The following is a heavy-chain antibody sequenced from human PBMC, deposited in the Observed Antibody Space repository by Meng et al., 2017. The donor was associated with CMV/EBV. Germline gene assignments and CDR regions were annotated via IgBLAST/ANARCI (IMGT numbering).Heavy chain of an antibody. CDR3: ARMPRDGYNYIDY. J-gene: IGHJ4*02. V-gene: IGHV1-69*12. D-gene: IGHD5-24*01. Sequence: QGQRVQSGAEVKKPGTPVKVSCKASGGTFSSYAISWVRQAPGQGLEWMGGIIPIFGTANYAQKFQGRVTITADESTSTAYMELSSLRSEDTAVYYCARMPRDGYNYIDYWGQGTLVTVSS. CDR1: GGTFSSYA. CDR2: IIPIFGTA.